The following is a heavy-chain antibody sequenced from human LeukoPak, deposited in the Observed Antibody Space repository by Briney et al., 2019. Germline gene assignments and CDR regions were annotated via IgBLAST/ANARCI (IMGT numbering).Heavy chain of an antibody. CDR3: ARVGGWYWYFDL. CDR2: ISSSSSYI. Sequence: GGSLRLSCAASGFTFSNYWMTWVRQAPGKGLEWVSSISSSSSYIYYADSVKGRFTISRDNAKNSLYLQMNSLRAEDTAVYYCARVGGWYWYFDLWGRGTLVTVSS. D-gene: IGHD6-19*01. J-gene: IGHJ2*01. CDR1: GFTFSNYW. V-gene: IGHV3-21*01.